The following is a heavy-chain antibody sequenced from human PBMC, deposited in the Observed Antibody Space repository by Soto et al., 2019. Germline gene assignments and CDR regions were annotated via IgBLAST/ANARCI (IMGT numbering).Heavy chain of an antibody. D-gene: IGHD4-17*01. V-gene: IGHV1-69*02. CDR2: IIPILGIA. J-gene: IGHJ4*02. CDR3: AADPTVTENY. Sequence: QVQLVQSGAEVKKPGSSVKVSCKASGGTFSSYTISWVRQAPGQGLEWMGRIIPILGIANYAQKFQGRVTITGDKATSTAYMELSSLRSEDTAVYYCAADPTVTENYWGQGTLVTVSS. CDR1: GGTFSSYT.